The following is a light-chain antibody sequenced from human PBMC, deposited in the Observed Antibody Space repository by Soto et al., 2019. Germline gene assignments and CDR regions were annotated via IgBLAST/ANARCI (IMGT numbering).Light chain of an antibody. CDR2: DAS. V-gene: IGKV3-11*01. J-gene: IGKJ5*01. CDR3: QQRSNWPPIT. Sequence: EIVLTQSPVTLSLSPGERATLSCRASQSVSSYLAWYQQKPGQAPRLLIYDASNRATGIPARFSGGGSGTYFTLTIDNLEPEDFAIYYCQQRSNWPPITSGQGTRLEIK. CDR1: QSVSSY.